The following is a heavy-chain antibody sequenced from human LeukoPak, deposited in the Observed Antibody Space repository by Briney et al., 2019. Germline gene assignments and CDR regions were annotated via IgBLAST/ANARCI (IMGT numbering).Heavy chain of an antibody. V-gene: IGHV3-30*04. J-gene: IGHJ6*02. CDR1: GFTFSSYA. CDR3: ARVALHIVVVPAASDV. Sequence: GGSLRLSCAASGFTFSSYAMHWVRQAPGKGLEWLAVISYDGSNKYYADSVKGRFTISRDNSKNTLYLQMNSLRAEDTAVYYCARVALHIVVVPAASDVWGQGTTVTVSS. D-gene: IGHD2-2*01. CDR2: ISYDGSNK.